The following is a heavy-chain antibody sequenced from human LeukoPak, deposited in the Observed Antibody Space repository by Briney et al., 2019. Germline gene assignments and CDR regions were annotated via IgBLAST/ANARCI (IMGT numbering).Heavy chain of an antibody. Sequence: GGSLRLSCAVSGITLSNYGMSWVRQAPGKGLEWVAGISGSGGSTNFADSVKGRFTISRDNPRNTLYLQMNSLRAEDTAMYFCAKRAVVIRVILVGFHKEAYYFDSWGQGALVTVSS. D-gene: IGHD3-22*01. J-gene: IGHJ4*02. V-gene: IGHV3-23*01. CDR2: ISGSGGST. CDR3: AKRAVVIRVILVGFHKEAYYFDS. CDR1: GITLSNYG.